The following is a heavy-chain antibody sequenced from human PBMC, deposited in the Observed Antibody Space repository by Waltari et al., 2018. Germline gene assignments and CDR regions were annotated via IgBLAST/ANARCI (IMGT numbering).Heavy chain of an antibody. V-gene: IGHV1-69*13. CDR2: SIPIFGTA. Sequence: QVQLVQSGAEVKKPGSSVKVSCKASGGTFSSYAISWVRQAPGQGLEWMGGSIPIFGTANYAQKFQGRVTITADESTSTAYMELSSLRSEDTAVYYCARDKGTYCGGDCYSYYFDYWGQGTLVTVSS. CDR1: GGTFSSYA. CDR3: ARDKGTYCGGDCYSYYFDY. J-gene: IGHJ4*02. D-gene: IGHD2-21*01.